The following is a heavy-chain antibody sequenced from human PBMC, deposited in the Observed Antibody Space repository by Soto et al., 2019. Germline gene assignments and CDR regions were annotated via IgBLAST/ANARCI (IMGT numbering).Heavy chain of an antibody. J-gene: IGHJ5*02. V-gene: IGHV6-1*01. CDR3: ARSKGYYEILTGYYSGDGGLDP. CDR2: TYYRSKWYN. Sequence: QVELQQSGPGLVKPSQTLSLTCAISGDSVSSNSAAWSWIRQSPSRGLEWLGRTYYRSKWYNDYAISVKSRIIINPDTARNQSSLQLNSVNPEDTAVYYCARSKGYYEILTGYYSGDGGLDPWGQGTLVTVSS. D-gene: IGHD3-9*01. CDR1: GDSVSSNSAA.